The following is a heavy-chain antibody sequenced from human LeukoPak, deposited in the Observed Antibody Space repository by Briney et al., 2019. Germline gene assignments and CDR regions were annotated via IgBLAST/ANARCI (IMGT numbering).Heavy chain of an antibody. CDR2: ISAYNGNT. J-gene: IGHJ5*02. V-gene: IGHV1-18*01. Sequence: ASVEVSCKASGYTFTSYGISWVRQAPGQGLEWMGWISAYNGNTNYAQKLQGRVTMTTDTSTSTAYMELRSLRSDDTAVYYCARDRLPSSGYYNWFDPWGQGTLVTVSS. CDR1: GYTFTSYG. CDR3: ARDRLPSSGYYNWFDP. D-gene: IGHD3-3*01.